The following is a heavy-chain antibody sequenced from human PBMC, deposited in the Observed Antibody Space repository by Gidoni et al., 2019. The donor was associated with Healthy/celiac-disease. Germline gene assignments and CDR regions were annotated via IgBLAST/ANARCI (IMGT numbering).Heavy chain of an antibody. CDR3: TRAKWGNVHFDY. CDR1: GFTFGDYV. D-gene: IGHD1-26*01. Sequence: EVQLVESGGGLVQPGRSLRLSCTASGFTFGDYVMTWVRQAPGKGLEWVGFIRNKAYGGTAEYAASVKGRFTISRDDSKSIAYLQMNSLKIEDTAVYYCTRAKWGNVHFDYWGQGTLVTVSS. CDR2: IRNKAYGGTA. V-gene: IGHV3-49*04. J-gene: IGHJ4*02.